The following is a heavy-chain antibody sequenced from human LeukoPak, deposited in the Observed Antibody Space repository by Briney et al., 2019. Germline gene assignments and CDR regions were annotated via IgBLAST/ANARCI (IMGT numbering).Heavy chain of an antibody. CDR1: GFTVSSNY. CDR2: INHSGST. CDR3: ARRGSYFSFDY. V-gene: IGHV4-4*02. D-gene: IGHD1-26*01. J-gene: IGHJ4*02. Sequence: GSLRLSCAASGFTVSSNYMSWVRQPPGKGLEWIGEINHSGSTNYNPSLKSRVTISVDKSKNQFSLKLSPVTAADTAVYYCARRGSYFSFDYWGQGTLVTVSS.